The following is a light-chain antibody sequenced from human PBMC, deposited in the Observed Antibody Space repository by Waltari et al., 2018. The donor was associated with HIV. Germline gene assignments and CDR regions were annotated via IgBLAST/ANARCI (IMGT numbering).Light chain of an antibody. CDR3: QSADSSGTSVV. CDR2: KDS. V-gene: IGLV3-25*03. CDR1: ALPQQY. J-gene: IGLJ2*01. Sequence: SYEVPQPPSVSVSPGQKARITCSGDALPQQYAHWYPQKPGQAPGVVIYKDSERPSGIPEQFSGSSSGTTVTLTISGVQAEDEADYYCQSADSSGTSVVFGGGTKLTVL.